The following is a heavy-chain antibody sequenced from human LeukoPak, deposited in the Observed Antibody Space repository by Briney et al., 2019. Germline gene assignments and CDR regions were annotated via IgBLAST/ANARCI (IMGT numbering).Heavy chain of an antibody. D-gene: IGHD4-11*01. CDR2: INTDGSST. CDR3: ARDWELPTVTNPNWYFDL. Sequence: GGSLSLSWAASGFTFSSYWMHWVRQAPGKGLVWVSRINTDGSSTSYADSVKGRFTISRDNAKNTLYLQMNSLRAEDTAVYYCARDWELPTVTNPNWYFDLWGRGTLVTVSS. J-gene: IGHJ2*01. V-gene: IGHV3-74*01. CDR1: GFTFSSYW.